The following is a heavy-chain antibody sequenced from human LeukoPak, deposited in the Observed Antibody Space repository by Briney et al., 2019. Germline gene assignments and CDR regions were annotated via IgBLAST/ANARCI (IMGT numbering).Heavy chain of an antibody. CDR3: ARDLGQYYDTSDNWFDP. Sequence: GGSLRLSCAASGFTFSNYAMTWVRQAPGKGLEWVSILSDSGVYTYYADSVKGRFTISRDNSNNMLYLQMNSLRAEDTAVYYCARDLGQYYDTSDNWFDPWGQGTLVTVSS. CDR2: LSDSGVYT. V-gene: IGHV3-23*01. J-gene: IGHJ5*02. CDR1: GFTFSNYA. D-gene: IGHD3-22*01.